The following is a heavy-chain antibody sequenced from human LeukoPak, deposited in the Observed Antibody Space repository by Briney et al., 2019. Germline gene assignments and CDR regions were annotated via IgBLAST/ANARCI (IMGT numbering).Heavy chain of an antibody. CDR2: IYYSGST. V-gene: IGHV4-59*01. Sequence: SETLSLTCTVSGGSISSYYWSWIRQPPGKGLDWIGYIYYSGSTNYNPSLKSRVTISVDTSKNQFSLKLSSVTAADTAVYYCARTNRYSSSWYPNWFDPWGQGTLVTVSS. CDR3: ARTNRYSSSWYPNWFDP. J-gene: IGHJ5*02. D-gene: IGHD6-13*01. CDR1: GGSISSYY.